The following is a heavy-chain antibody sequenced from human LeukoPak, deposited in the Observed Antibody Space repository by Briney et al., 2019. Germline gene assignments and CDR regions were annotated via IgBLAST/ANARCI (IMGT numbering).Heavy chain of an antibody. D-gene: IGHD2-21*01. CDR1: GATFSRYA. V-gene: IGHV1-69*13. Sequence: SVKVSCKASGATFSRYAISWVRQAPGPGLEWMGGIIPIFGRVNYAQKFHGRVTITADESTSTANMGLSSLRSEDTAVYYCARDISPDSVWFDPWGQGTLVTVSS. J-gene: IGHJ5*02. CDR3: ARDISPDSVWFDP. CDR2: IIPIFGRV.